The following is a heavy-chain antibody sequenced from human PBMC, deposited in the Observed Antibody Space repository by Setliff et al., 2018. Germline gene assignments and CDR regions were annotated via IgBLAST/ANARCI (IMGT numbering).Heavy chain of an antibody. V-gene: IGHV3-48*01. J-gene: IGHJ4*02. D-gene: IGHD3-10*01. Sequence: GGSLRLSCKASGFSFNLHSMTWVRQAPGKGLEWVAYINSNSDAIYYADSVKGRFTVSRDNARNSLFLQMNTLRPEDSARYYCARDSGQVWVHFEYWGQGTLVTV. CDR1: GFSFNLHS. CDR2: INSNSDAI. CDR3: ARDSGQVWVHFEY.